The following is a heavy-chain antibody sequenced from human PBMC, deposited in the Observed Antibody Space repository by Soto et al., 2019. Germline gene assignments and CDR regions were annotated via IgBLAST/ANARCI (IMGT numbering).Heavy chain of an antibody. CDR2: IVPAFGTP. Sequence: QLQLVQSRAEVKKPGSSVKVSCRASGGTFSYYAISWVRQAPGQGLEWMGGIVPAFGTPNYAQNLQGRITITADDSTTTVYMDLSSLRSEDTAVYYCARGATIFGVAAYSYYEMEVWGQGTTVTVSS. V-gene: IGHV1-69*01. D-gene: IGHD3-3*01. J-gene: IGHJ6*02. CDR3: ARGATIFGVAAYSYYEMEV. CDR1: GGTFSYYA.